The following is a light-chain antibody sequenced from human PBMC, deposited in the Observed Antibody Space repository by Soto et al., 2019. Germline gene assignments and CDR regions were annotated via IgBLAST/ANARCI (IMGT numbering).Light chain of an antibody. V-gene: IGLV1-47*02. CDR2: SNN. J-gene: IGLJ1*01. CDR1: SSNIGSNY. Sequence: QAVVTQPPSASGTPGQRVTISCSGSSSNIGSNYVYWYQQLPGTAPKLLIYSNNQRPSGVPDRFSGSKSGTSASLAISGLRSEDEADYYCAAWDDSIYVFGTGTKVTVL. CDR3: AAWDDSIYV.